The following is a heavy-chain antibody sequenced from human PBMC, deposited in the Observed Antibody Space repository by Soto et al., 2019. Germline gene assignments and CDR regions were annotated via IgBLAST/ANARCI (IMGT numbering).Heavy chain of an antibody. CDR3: AKRIVRAYYGVGCYNSGLDV. V-gene: IGHV3-23*01. D-gene: IGHD1-26*01. CDR2: ISGSGGST. CDR1: GFTFSSYA. Sequence: GGSLRLSCAASGFTFSSYAMSWVRQAPGKGLEWVSDISGSGGSTYYADSVKGRFTISRDNSKNTLYLQMNSLRAEDTAVYYCAKRIVRAYYGVGCYNSGLDVGGQGTRVTVS. J-gene: IGHJ6*02.